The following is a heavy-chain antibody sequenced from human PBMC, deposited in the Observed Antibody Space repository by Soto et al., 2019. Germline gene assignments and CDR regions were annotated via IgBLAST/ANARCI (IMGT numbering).Heavy chain of an antibody. Sequence: SVKVSCKASGGTFSSYTISWVRQAPGQGLEWMGRIIPILGIANYAQKFQGRVTITADKSTSTAYMELSSLRSEDTAVYYCARLLTGNRYAFDIWGQGTMVTVS. CDR1: GGTFSSYT. CDR2: IIPILGIA. D-gene: IGHD3-10*01. V-gene: IGHV1-69*02. J-gene: IGHJ3*02. CDR3: ARLLTGNRYAFDI.